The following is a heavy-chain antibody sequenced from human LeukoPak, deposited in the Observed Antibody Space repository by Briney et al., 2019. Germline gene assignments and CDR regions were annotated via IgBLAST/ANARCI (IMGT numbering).Heavy chain of an antibody. D-gene: IGHD4-23*01. Sequence: GGSLRLSCAASGFSFSSYWMHWVRQAPGKGLLWVSRINTDGSSTYYADSVKGRFTISRDNAKNTLYLQMNSLRAEDTAVYYCARDHYGGSSDYWGQGTLVTVSS. V-gene: IGHV3-74*01. CDR1: GFSFSSYW. CDR3: ARDHYGGSSDY. CDR2: INTDGSST. J-gene: IGHJ4*02.